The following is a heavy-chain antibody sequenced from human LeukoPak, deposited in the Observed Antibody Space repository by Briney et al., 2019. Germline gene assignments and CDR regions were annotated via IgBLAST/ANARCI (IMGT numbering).Heavy chain of an antibody. CDR2: INPNSGGT. D-gene: IGHD2-21*01. CDR3: ARVAGNCGGDCYRLLY. CDR1: GYTFTGYY. J-gene: IGHJ4*02. Sequence: VASVKVSCKACGYTFTGYYMHWVRQAPGQWLEWMGWINPNSGGTNYAQKFQGRVTMTRNISITTAYMELSNLRSEDTAVYYCARVAGNCGGDCYRLLYWGQGTLVTVSS. V-gene: IGHV1-2*02.